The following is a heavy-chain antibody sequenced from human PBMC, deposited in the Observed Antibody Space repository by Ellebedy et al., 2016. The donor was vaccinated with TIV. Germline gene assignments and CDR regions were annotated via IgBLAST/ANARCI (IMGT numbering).Heavy chain of an antibody. CDR3: ARRLRLRRSNNYFGLDV. V-gene: IGHV1-18*04. D-gene: IGHD5/OR15-5a*01. CDR2: ISTYNGNT. CDR1: GYTFTTYG. J-gene: IGHJ6*02. Sequence: AASVRVSCKASGYTFTTYGISWVRQAPGQGLEWMGWISTYNGNTNYAQNLQGRVTMTTDTSTSTAYMELRSLRSEDTAVYYCARRLRLRRSNNYFGLDVWGQGTTVTVSS.